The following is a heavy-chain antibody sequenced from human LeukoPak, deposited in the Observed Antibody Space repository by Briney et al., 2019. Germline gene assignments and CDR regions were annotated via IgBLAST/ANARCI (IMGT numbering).Heavy chain of an antibody. CDR2: INPNSGGT. CDR3: ARVFYYDSSGYSPARAFDI. V-gene: IGHV1-2*02. CDR1: GYTFTGYY. J-gene: IGHJ3*02. Sequence: ASVTVSCKASGYTFTGYYMHWVRQAPGQGLEWMGWINPNSGGTNYAQKFQGRVTMTRDTSISTAYMELSRLRSDDTAVYYCARVFYYDSSGYSPARAFDIWGQGTMVTVSS. D-gene: IGHD3-22*01.